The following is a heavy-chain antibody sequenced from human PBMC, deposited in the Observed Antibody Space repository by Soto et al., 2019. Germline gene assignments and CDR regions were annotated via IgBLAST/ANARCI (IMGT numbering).Heavy chain of an antibody. Sequence: QVQLVQSGAEVRKPGASVKVSCKTSGYTFSRSGISWVRQAPGQGLEWMGLISTYNGDANYAQKLQGRVTMTTDTSTSTAFMELGSLTSDDTAVYYCARSGSVPYYYYGLDVWGQGTTVTVSS. CDR3: ARSGSVPYYYYGLDV. CDR1: GYTFSRSG. D-gene: IGHD1-26*01. CDR2: ISTYNGDA. V-gene: IGHV1-18*01. J-gene: IGHJ6*02.